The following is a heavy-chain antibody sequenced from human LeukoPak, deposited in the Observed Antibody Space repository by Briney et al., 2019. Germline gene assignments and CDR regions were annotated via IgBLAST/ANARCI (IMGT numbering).Heavy chain of an antibody. J-gene: IGHJ5*02. Sequence: GGSLRLSCAASEFSVGSNYMTWVRQAPGKGLEWVSLIYSGGSTYYADSVKGRFTISRDNSKNTLYLQMNSLRAEDTAVYYCARDLEMGATTWGQGTLVTVSS. CDR1: EFSVGSNY. V-gene: IGHV3-66*01. D-gene: IGHD1-26*01. CDR2: IYSGGST. CDR3: ARDLEMGATT.